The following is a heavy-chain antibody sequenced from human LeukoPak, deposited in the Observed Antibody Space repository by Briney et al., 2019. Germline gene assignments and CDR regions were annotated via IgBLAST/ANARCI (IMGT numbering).Heavy chain of an antibody. CDR1: GGSFSGYY. Sequence: SETLSLTCAVYGGSFSGYYWSWIRQPPGKGLEWIGEINHSGSTNYNPSLKSRVTISVDTSKNQFSLKLGSVTAADTAVYYCARSRRQLVRSYWGQTYNWFDPWGQGTLVTVSS. CDR2: INHSGST. J-gene: IGHJ5*02. V-gene: IGHV4-34*01. CDR3: ARSRRQLVRSYWGQTYNWFDP. D-gene: IGHD6-6*01.